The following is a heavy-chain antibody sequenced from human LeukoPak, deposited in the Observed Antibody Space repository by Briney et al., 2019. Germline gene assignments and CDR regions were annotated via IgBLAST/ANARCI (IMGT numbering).Heavy chain of an antibody. D-gene: IGHD3-16*01. V-gene: IGHV3-48*01. CDR2: ISSSSSTI. Sequence: GGSLRLSCAASGFTFSSYSMNWVRQAPGKRLEWVSYISSSSSTIYYADSVKGRFTISRDNAKNSLYLQMNSLRAEDTAVYYCARDGDLSPFDYWGQGTLVTVSS. J-gene: IGHJ4*02. CDR3: ARDGDLSPFDY. CDR1: GFTFSSYS.